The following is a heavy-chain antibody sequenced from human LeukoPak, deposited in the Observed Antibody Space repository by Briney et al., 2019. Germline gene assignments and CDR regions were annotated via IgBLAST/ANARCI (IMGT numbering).Heavy chain of an antibody. Sequence: ASVKVSCKASGYTFTGYYMHWVRQAPGQGLEWMGWINPNSGGTNYAQKFQGRVTMTRDTSISTAYMELSRPRSDDTAVYYCARARSASVAGTAWGQGTLVTVSS. D-gene: IGHD6-19*01. CDR3: ARARSASVAGTA. J-gene: IGHJ5*02. CDR1: GYTFTGYY. V-gene: IGHV1-2*02. CDR2: INPNSGGT.